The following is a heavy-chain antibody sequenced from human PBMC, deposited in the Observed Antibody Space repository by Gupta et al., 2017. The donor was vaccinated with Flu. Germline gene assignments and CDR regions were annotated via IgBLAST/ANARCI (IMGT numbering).Heavy chain of an antibody. J-gene: IGHJ6*02. CDR2: ISSSSSYI. CDR1: VCTFRSYS. Sequence: EVQPVASGGSVVNPAVSLRRSCAASVCTFRSYSMQWVGQAPGKGLVWVTSISSSSSYINYADSGNGRFTISRDNVKCTLYLQKNSLRDEDTAVYYCVRDLFQNCGEARVLDVWGQGTTVTVSS. CDR3: VRDLFQNCGEARVLDV. D-gene: IGHD7-27*01. V-gene: IGHV3-21*01.